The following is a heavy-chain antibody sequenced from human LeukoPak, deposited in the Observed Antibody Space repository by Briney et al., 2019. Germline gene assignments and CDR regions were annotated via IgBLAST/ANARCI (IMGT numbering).Heavy chain of an antibody. CDR3: AKYAPPTTMVTRFFDY. Sequence: GGSLRLSCAASGFTVSSSYMYWVRQAPGKGLEWVSVIGHDGGGIQYADSVKGRFSISRDTSKNTLYLQMNSLRAEDTAVYYCAKYAPPTTMVTRFFDYWGQGTLVTVSS. CDR1: GFTVSSSY. V-gene: IGHV3-53*01. D-gene: IGHD4-23*01. J-gene: IGHJ4*02. CDR2: IGHDGGGI.